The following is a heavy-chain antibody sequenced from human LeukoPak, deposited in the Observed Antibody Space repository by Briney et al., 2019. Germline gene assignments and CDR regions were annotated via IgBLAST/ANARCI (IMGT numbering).Heavy chain of an antibody. Sequence: LSCAASGFTFSSYSMNWVRQAPGKGLEWVSYISSSSSTIYYADSVKGRITISRDNAKNSLYLQMNSLRAEDTAVYYCARETDFWSGYYTGSNAFDIWGQGTMVTVSS. CDR1: GFTFSSYS. CDR2: ISSSSSTI. J-gene: IGHJ3*02. CDR3: ARETDFWSGYYTGSNAFDI. V-gene: IGHV3-48*01. D-gene: IGHD3-3*01.